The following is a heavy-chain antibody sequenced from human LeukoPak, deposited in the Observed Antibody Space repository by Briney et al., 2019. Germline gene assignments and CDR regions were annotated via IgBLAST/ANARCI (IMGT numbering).Heavy chain of an antibody. J-gene: IGHJ4*02. V-gene: IGHV3-33*01. D-gene: IGHD3-10*01. CDR3: ARGGGFPGIQGPFDY. CDR1: GFTFSSYG. CDR2: IWYDGSNK. Sequence: QSGGSLRLSCAASGFTFSSYGMHWVRQAPGKGLEWVAVIWYDGSNKYYADSVKGRFTISRDNPKNTLYLQMNSLRAEDTAVYYCARGGGFPGIQGPFDYWGQGTLVTVSS.